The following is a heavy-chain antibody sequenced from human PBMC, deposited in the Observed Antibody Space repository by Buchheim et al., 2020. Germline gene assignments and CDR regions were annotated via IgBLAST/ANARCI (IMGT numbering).Heavy chain of an antibody. CDR1: GYTFSSYW. V-gene: IGHV5-51*01. CDR3: ARLGGRYFDWTLGNYYFDY. D-gene: IGHD3-9*01. Sequence: EVQLVQSGAEVKKPGESLKISCKGSGYTFSSYWIGWVRQMPGKGLEWMGIIYPGDSDTRYSRSFQGHVTISTDKSIRTAYPQWSSLKASDSAMYYCARLGGRYFDWTLGNYYFDYWGQGIL. CDR2: IYPGDSDT. J-gene: IGHJ4*02.